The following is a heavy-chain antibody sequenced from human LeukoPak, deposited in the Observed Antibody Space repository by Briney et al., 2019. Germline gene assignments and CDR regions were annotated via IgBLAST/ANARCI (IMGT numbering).Heavy chain of an antibody. Sequence: SETLSLTCTVSGGSISSGSYYWSWIRQPAGKGLEWIGRIYTSGSTNYNPSLKSRVTISVDTSKNQFSLKLSSVTAADTAVYYCARGRGSGCREDYWGQGTLVTVSS. CDR2: IYTSGST. CDR1: GGSISSGSYY. CDR3: ARGRGSGCREDY. D-gene: IGHD6-19*01. V-gene: IGHV4-61*02. J-gene: IGHJ4*02.